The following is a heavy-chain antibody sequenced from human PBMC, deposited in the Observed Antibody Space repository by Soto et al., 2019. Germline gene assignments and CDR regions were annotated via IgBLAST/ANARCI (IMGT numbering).Heavy chain of an antibody. V-gene: IGHV1-18*01. CDR3: AREKWELPSLYGMDV. Sequence: GASVKVSCKASGYTFTSYGISWVRQAPGQGLEWMGWISAYNGNTNYAQKLQGRVTMTTDTSTSTAYMELRSLRSDDTAVYYCAREKWELPSLYGMDVWGQGTTVTVSS. J-gene: IGHJ6*02. CDR1: GYTFTSYG. CDR2: ISAYNGNT. D-gene: IGHD1-26*01.